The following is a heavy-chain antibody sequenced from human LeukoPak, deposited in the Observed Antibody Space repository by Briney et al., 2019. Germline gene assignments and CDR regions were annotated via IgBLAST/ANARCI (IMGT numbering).Heavy chain of an antibody. CDR3: ASEGCSSTSCYSDY. CDR1: GYTFTSYG. CDR2: ISAYNGNT. J-gene: IGHJ4*02. D-gene: IGHD2-2*01. Sequence: GASVKVSCKASGYTFTSYGISWVRQAPGQGLEWMGWISAYNGNTNYAQKLQGRVTMTTDTSTSTAYMELRSLRSDDTAVYYCASEGCSSTSCYSDYWGQGTLVTVSS. V-gene: IGHV1-18*01.